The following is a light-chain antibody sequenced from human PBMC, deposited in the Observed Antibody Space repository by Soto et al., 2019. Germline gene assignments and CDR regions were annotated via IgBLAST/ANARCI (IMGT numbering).Light chain of an antibody. Sequence: DIQMTQSPTSLSASVGDRVTITCRASQGIRNYVAWYQQIPGKAPKLLIYAASTLQSGVPSRFSGSGSGTDSPLIRNEIQPEDVETYSCEKERRFPVFGHGTKVEMK. CDR2: AAS. V-gene: IGKV1-27*01. CDR3: EKERRFPV. CDR1: QGIRNY. J-gene: IGKJ3*01.